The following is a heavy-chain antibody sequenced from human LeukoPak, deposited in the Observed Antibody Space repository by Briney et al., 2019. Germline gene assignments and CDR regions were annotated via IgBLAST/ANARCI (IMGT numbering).Heavy chain of an antibody. CDR3: AREDGLGALGY. CDR2: ISGSGGST. Sequence: SGGSLRLSCAASGFTFSSYAMSWVRQAPGKGLEWVSAISGSGGSTYSADSVKGRFTISRDNAKNSLYLQMNSLRAEDTAVYYCAREDGLGALGYWGQGTLVTASS. V-gene: IGHV3-23*01. D-gene: IGHD3-3*01. J-gene: IGHJ4*02. CDR1: GFTFSSYA.